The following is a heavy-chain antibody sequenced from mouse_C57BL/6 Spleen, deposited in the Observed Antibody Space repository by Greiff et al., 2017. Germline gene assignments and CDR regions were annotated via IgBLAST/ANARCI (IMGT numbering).Heavy chain of an antibody. CDR1: GFTFSSYG. J-gene: IGHJ2*01. D-gene: IGHD2-4*01. CDR2: ISSGGSYT. CDR3: ARQGGYDYDAYFDY. V-gene: IGHV5-6*02. Sequence: DVMLVESGGDLVKPGGSLKLSCAASGFTFSSYGMSWVRQTPDKRLEWVATISSGGSYTYYPDSVKGRFTISRDNAKNTLYLQMSSLKSEDTAMYYCARQGGYDYDAYFDYWGQGTTLTVSS.